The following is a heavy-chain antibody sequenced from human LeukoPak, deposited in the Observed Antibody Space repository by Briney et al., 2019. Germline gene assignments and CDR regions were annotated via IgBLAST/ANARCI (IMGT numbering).Heavy chain of an antibody. CDR3: SRENGAFSPFGY. CDR2: IYYSGTT. Sequence: PSETLSLTCTVSGGSISSSTYYWGWIRQPPGKGLDWIGSIYYSGTTYYNPSLESRVTVSLDKSKNQLSLNLTSVTAADTAVYYCSRENGAFSPFGYWGQGTLVTVLS. V-gene: IGHV4-39*07. D-gene: IGHD2-8*01. J-gene: IGHJ4*02. CDR1: GGSISSSTYY.